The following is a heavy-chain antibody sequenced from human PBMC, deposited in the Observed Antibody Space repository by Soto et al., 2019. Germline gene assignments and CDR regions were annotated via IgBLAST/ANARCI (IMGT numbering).Heavy chain of an antibody. CDR2: TYYSGRT. CDR1: GGSISSSSHY. Sequence: QLQLQESGPGLVKPSETLSLTCTVSGGSISSSSHYWGWIRQPPGKVLEWIASTYYSGRTYYNTSLKSRVTISVDTAKNQSSLKLGSVTAADTAVYYCARHAEPIGYGLCWFDTWGQGNLVTVSP. V-gene: IGHV4-39*01. J-gene: IGHJ5*02. D-gene: IGHD5-12*01. CDR3: ARHAEPIGYGLCWFDT.